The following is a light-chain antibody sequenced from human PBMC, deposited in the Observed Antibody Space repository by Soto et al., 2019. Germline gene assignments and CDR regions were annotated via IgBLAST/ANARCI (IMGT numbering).Light chain of an antibody. CDR1: QSLLYSNGYNS. CDR3: MQALQTRT. Sequence: DIVMTQSPLSLPVTPGEPASISCRSSQSLLYSNGYNSLDWYLQKPGQPPQLLFFLGSTRASGVPNRFSARGSGTDFTLEISRVEAEDVGVYYCMQALQTRTFGQGPKVDIK. CDR2: LGS. V-gene: IGKV2-28*01. J-gene: IGKJ1*01.